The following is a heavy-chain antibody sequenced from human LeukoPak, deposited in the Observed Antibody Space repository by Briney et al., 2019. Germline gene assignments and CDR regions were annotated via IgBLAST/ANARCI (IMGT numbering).Heavy chain of an antibody. CDR1: GFTFSSYG. CDR2: IWYDGSNK. D-gene: IGHD3-9*01. Sequence: GRSLRLSCAASGFTFSSYGMHWVRQAPGKGLEWVAVIWYDGSNKYYADSVKGRFTISRDNSKNTLYLQMNSLRAEDTAVYYCARGARFDTLTGYSSSGGFDPWGQGTLVTVSS. V-gene: IGHV3-33*01. J-gene: IGHJ5*02. CDR3: ARGARFDTLTGYSSSGGFDP.